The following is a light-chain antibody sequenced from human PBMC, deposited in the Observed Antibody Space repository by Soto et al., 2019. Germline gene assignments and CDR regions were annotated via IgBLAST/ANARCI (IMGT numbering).Light chain of an antibody. CDR3: CSYAGTYTYV. CDR2: DVS. CDR1: SSDVGGYNY. V-gene: IGLV2-11*01. Sequence: QYALTQPRSVYGAPGQSVTISCSGTSSDVGGYNYVSWYQQHPGKAPKLMIYDVSKRPSGVPDSFSGSKSGNTASLTISGLQAEDEADYYCCSYAGTYTYVFRNGTTVTVL. J-gene: IGLJ1*01.